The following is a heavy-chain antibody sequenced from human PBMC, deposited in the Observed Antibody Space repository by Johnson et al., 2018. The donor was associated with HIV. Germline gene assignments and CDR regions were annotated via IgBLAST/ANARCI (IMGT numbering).Heavy chain of an antibody. J-gene: IGHJ3*02. CDR1: GFTFSNAW. CDR2: IKSKTECGTK. CDR3: ASPLEAAAGPMDAFDI. D-gene: IGHD6-13*01. V-gene: IGHV3-15*01. Sequence: MLLVESGGGLVKPGGSLRLSCVASGFTFSNAWMSWVRQAPGTGLEWVGRIKSKTECGTKDYAAPVKARFPISRDDSKNRLYLQMNSLRTEDTAVYYCASPLEAAAGPMDAFDIWGQGTMVTVSS.